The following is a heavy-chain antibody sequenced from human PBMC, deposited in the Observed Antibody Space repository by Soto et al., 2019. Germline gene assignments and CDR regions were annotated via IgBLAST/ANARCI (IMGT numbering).Heavy chain of an antibody. J-gene: IGHJ6*02. CDR1: GFTFSSYW. D-gene: IGHD2-2*01. CDR2: INSDGSST. V-gene: IGHV3-74*01. CDR3: ARDPNIVLVPAALGSYYYYYGMDV. Sequence: PGGSLRLSCAASGFTFSSYWMHWVRQAPGKGLVWVSRINSDGSSTSYADSVKGRFTISRDNAKNTLYLQMNSLRAEDTAVYYCARDPNIVLVPAALGSYYYYYGMDVWGQGTTVTVSS.